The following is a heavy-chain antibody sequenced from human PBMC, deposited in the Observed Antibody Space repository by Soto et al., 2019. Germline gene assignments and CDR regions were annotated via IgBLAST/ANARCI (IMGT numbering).Heavy chain of an antibody. D-gene: IGHD6-13*01. J-gene: IGHJ5*02. Sequence: SETLCLTYTVSGGSISSGDYYWSWIRKPPGKGLEWIGYIYYSGSTYYNPSLKSRVTISVDTSKNQFSLKLSSVTAADTAVYYCARERPDGSRLDPWGQGTQVTVSS. CDR2: IYYSGST. CDR3: ARERPDGSRLDP. V-gene: IGHV4-30-4*01. CDR1: GGSISSGDYY.